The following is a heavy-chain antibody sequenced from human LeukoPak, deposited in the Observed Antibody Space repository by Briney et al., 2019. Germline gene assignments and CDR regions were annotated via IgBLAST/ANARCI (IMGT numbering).Heavy chain of an antibody. D-gene: IGHD1-26*01. CDR2: IYSGGTT. CDR3: AKEAVRELLKGNAFDI. V-gene: IGHV3-53*01. CDR1: GFTVSSNF. J-gene: IGHJ3*02. Sequence: PGGSLRLSCAASGFTVSSNFMSWVRQAPGKGLEWVSVIYSGGTTYYADSVKGRFTISRDNSKNTLYLQMNSLRAEDTAVYYCAKEAVRELLKGNAFDIWGQGTMVTVSS.